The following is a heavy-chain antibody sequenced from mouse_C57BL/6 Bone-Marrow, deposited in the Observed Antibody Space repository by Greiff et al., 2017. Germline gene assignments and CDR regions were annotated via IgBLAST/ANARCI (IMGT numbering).Heavy chain of an antibody. Sequence: EVQLQESGGDLVKPGGSLKLSCAASGFTFSSYGMSWVRQTPDKRLEWVATISSGGSYTYYPDSVKGRFTISRDNAKNNLYLQMISLKSEDTAMYYCARRAYYSNYWFAYWGQGTLVTVSA. CDR1: GFTFSSYG. CDR2: ISSGGSYT. J-gene: IGHJ3*01. V-gene: IGHV5-6*01. CDR3: ARRAYYSNYWFAY. D-gene: IGHD2-5*01.